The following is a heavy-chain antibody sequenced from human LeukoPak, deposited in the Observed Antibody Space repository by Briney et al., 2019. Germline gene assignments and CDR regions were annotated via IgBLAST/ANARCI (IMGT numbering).Heavy chain of an antibody. CDR2: ISSSGSTI. CDR3: ARIDSSWGEWVDY. J-gene: IGHJ4*02. Sequence: PGGSLRLSCAASGFTFSDYYMSWIRQAPGKGLEWVSYISSSGSTIYYADSVKGRFTISRNNAKNSLYLQMNSLRAEDTAVYYCARIDSSWGEWVDYWGQGTLVTVSS. V-gene: IGHV3-11*01. D-gene: IGHD6-13*01. CDR1: GFTFSDYY.